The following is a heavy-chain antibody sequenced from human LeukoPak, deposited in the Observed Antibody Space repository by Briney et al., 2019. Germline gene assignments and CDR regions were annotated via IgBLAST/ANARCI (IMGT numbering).Heavy chain of an antibody. Sequence: SETLSLTCTVSGGSIRSDYWSWVQQPPGKGLEWIGYIHYSGSTNYNASLKSRLTMSVDMSKNQFSLKLTSVTAADTAVYYCARLGRKTTVVPPDFDCWGQGTLVTVSS. V-gene: IGHV4-59*01. J-gene: IGHJ4*02. D-gene: IGHD4-23*01. CDR3: ARLGRKTTVVPPDFDC. CDR1: GGSIRSDY. CDR2: IHYSGST.